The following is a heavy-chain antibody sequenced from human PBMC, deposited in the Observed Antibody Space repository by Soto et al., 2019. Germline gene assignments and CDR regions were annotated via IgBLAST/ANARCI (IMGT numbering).Heavy chain of an antibody. V-gene: IGHV4-39*01. J-gene: IGHJ6*02. Sequence: PSETLSLTCTVSGGSISSSSYYRGWIRQPPGKGLEWIGSIYYSGSTYYNPSLKSRVTISVDTSKNPFSLKLSSVTAADTAVYYCARRLYYDSSGFEGGGMDVWGQGTTVTVSS. CDR2: IYYSGST. CDR3: ARRLYYDSSGFEGGGMDV. CDR1: GGSISSSSYY. D-gene: IGHD3-22*01.